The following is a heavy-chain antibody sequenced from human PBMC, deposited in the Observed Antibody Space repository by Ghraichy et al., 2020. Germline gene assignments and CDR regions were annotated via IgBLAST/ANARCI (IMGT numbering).Heavy chain of an antibody. CDR1: ADTFTAYS. J-gene: IGHJ6*03. CDR2: INPNSGGT. Sequence: ASVKVSCKTSADTFTAYSMHWVRQTPGHGLEWMGWINPNSGGTDYAQKFQDRISMTRDTSISTAYMELRGLRSDDTAVYYCARGPMNYGVFYYYIHVWGKGTTVTVSS. D-gene: IGHD3-16*01. CDR3: ARGPMNYGVFYYYIHV. V-gene: IGHV1-2*02.